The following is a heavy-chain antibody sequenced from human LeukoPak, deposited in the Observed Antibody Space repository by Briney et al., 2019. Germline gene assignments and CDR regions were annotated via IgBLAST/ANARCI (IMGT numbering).Heavy chain of an antibody. V-gene: IGHV4-59*08. CDR3: ASTPETRDGYNYELDY. Sequence: SETLSLTCTVSGGSISSYYWSWIRQPPGKGLEWIGYIYYSGSTNYNPSLKSRVTISVDTSKNQFSLKLSSVTAADTAVYYCASTPETRDGYNYELDYWGQGTLVTVSS. J-gene: IGHJ4*02. D-gene: IGHD5-24*01. CDR2: IYYSGST. CDR1: GGSISSYY.